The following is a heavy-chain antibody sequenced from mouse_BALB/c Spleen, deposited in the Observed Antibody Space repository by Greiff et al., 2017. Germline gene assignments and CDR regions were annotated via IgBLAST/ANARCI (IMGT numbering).Heavy chain of an antibody. D-gene: IGHD4-1*02. CDR3: AQLVPFDY. J-gene: IGHJ2*01. V-gene: IGHV1-63*02. CDR2: IYPGGGYT. CDR1: GYTFTNYW. Sequence: VKLVESGAELVRPGTSVKISCKASGYTFTNYWLGWVKQRPGHGLEWIGDIYPGGGYTNYNEKFKGKATLTADTSSSTAYMQLSSLTSEDSAVYFCAQLVPFDYWGQGTTLTVSS.